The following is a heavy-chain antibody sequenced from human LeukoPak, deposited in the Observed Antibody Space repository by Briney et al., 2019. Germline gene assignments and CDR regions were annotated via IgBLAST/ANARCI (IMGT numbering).Heavy chain of an antibody. CDR3: ARDYDVLTAYPPTQLFDP. V-gene: IGHV4-39*07. J-gene: IGHJ5*02. CDR1: SGSISSKKYY. CDR2: VFYSGTT. D-gene: IGHD3-9*01. Sequence: SETLSLTCNVSSGSISSKKYYWGWIRQPPGKALEWVGSVFYSGTTYYNPSLKSRVIISLDTPKNQFSLNLSSVTAADTAVYYCARDYDVLTAYPPTQLFDPWGQGTLVTVSS.